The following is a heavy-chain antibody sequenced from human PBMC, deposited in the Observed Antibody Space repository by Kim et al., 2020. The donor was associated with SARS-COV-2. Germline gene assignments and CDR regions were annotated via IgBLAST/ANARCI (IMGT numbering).Heavy chain of an antibody. V-gene: IGHV1-46*01. CDR1: GYTFTSYY. CDR3: ARGEVGATRTAEYFQH. D-gene: IGHD1-26*01. CDR2: INPSGGST. J-gene: IGHJ1*01. Sequence: ASVKVSCKASGYTFTSYYMHWVRQAPGQGLEWMGIINPSGGSTSYAQKFQGRVTMTRDTSTSTVYMELSSLRSEDTAVYYCARGEVGATRTAEYFQHWGQGTLVTVSS.